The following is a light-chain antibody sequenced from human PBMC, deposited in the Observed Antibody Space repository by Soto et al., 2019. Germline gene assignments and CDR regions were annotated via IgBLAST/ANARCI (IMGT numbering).Light chain of an antibody. J-gene: IGLJ2*01. CDR1: SSDVGGYNF. CDR3: ISYAAGNNYLV. CDR2: EVT. Sequence: QSALTQPPSASGSPGQSVFISCTGTSSDVGGYNFVSWFQQHPGKAPKLMIYEVTKRPSGVPDRFSGSKSGNTASLTVSGLQAEDEADYYCISYAAGNNYLVFGGGTKLTVL. V-gene: IGLV2-8*01.